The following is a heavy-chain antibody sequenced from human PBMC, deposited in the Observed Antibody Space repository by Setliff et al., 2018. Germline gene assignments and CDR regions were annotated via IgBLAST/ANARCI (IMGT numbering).Heavy chain of an antibody. CDR3: ARDLQAYYDILTGYPIYYYYGMDV. CDR2: ISGRGDST. D-gene: IGHD3-9*01. V-gene: IGHV3-23*01. J-gene: IGHJ6*02. CDR1: GFTFSSYA. Sequence: GGSLRLSCAASGFTFSSYAMSWVRQAPGKGLERVSAISGRGDSTFYEDAVKGRFTISRDNSKNTLYLQMNSLRAEDTAVYYCARDLQAYYDILTGYPIYYYYGMDVWGQGTTVTVSS.